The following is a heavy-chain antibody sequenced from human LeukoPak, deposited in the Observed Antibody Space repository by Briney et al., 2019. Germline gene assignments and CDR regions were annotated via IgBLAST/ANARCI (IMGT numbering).Heavy chain of an antibody. V-gene: IGHV4-4*07. Sequence: SETLALTCSVSGDTIRSYYRSWVRQPAGKGLEWIGSINSSGSTNYNTSLKSRGTISVDKSKNEFSPKLTSMTAADTALYFCARESGSYSGIEFWGQGTMVTVSS. CDR1: GDTIRSYY. D-gene: IGHD1-26*01. J-gene: IGHJ4*02. CDR2: INSSGST. CDR3: ARESGSYSGIEF.